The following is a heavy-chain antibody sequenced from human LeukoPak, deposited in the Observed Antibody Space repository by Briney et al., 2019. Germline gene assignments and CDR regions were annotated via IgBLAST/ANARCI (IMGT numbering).Heavy chain of an antibody. CDR1: GGSFSGYY. D-gene: IGHD2-15*01. Sequence: SETLSLTCAVYGGSFSGYYWSWIRQPPGKGLEWIGEINHSGSTNYNPSLKSRVTISVDTSKNQFSLKLSSVTAADTAVYYCARGGYCSGGSCPLVFDYWGQGTLVTVSS. J-gene: IGHJ4*02. CDR2: INHSGST. CDR3: ARGGYCSGGSCPLVFDY. V-gene: IGHV4-34*01.